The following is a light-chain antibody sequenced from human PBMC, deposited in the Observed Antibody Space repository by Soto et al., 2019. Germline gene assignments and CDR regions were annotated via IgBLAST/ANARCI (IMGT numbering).Light chain of an antibody. CDR3: QQCDSWPFT. V-gene: IGKV3-15*01. CDR1: QSVAS. Sequence: EIVMTQSPATLSVSPGERATLSCRASQSVASLAWYQQKPGQAPRLLILGASNRVTGIPARFSGSGSGTELTLTVSSRQSEDFAVYYCQQCDSWPFTFGQGTKLEIK. J-gene: IGKJ2*01. CDR2: GAS.